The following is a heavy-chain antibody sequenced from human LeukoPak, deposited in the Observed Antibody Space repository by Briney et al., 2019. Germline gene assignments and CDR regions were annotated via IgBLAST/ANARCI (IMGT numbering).Heavy chain of an antibody. CDR2: ISGSGGST. D-gene: IGHD2-8*02. J-gene: IGHJ4*02. Sequence: GGTLRLSCAASGFTFSSYGMSWVRQAPGKGLEWVSAISGSGGSTYYADSVKGRFTISRDNSKNTLYLQMNSLRAEDTAVYYCARDAGAPGGYFDYWGQGTLVTVSS. CDR1: GFTFSSYG. CDR3: ARDAGAPGGYFDY. V-gene: IGHV3-23*01.